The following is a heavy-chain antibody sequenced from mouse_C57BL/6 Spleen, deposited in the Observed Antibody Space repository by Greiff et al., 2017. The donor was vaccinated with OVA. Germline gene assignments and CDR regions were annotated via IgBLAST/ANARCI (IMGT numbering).Heavy chain of an antibody. D-gene: IGHD2-5*01. CDR2: LYPGSGNT. Sequence: QVQLKESGAELVRPGASVKLSCKASGYTFTDYYINWVKQRPGQGLEWIARLYPGSGNTYYNEKFKGKATLTAEKSSSTAYMQLSSLTSEDSAVYYCARGGAYYSNYFDYWGQGTTLTVSS. CDR1: GYTFTDYY. J-gene: IGHJ2*01. V-gene: IGHV1-76*01. CDR3: ARGGAYYSNYFDY.